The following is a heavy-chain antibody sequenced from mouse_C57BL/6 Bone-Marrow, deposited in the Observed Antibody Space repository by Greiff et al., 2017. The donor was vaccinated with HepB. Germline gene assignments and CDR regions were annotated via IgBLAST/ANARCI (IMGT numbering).Heavy chain of an antibody. Sequence: EVKLVESGGDLVKPGGSLKLSCAASGFTFSSYGMSWVRQTPDKRLEWVATISSGGSYTYYPDSVKGRFTISRDNAKNTLYLQMSSLKSEDTAMYYCALPYYDAMDYWGQGTSVTVSS. CDR1: GFTFSSYG. V-gene: IGHV5-6*01. CDR3: ALPYYDAMDY. J-gene: IGHJ4*01. CDR2: ISSGGSYT.